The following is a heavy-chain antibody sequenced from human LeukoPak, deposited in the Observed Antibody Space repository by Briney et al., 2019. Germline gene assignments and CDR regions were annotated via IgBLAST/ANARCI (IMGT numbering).Heavy chain of an antibody. CDR3: AKAHTSSYYYFHS. CDR1: GFTFSDYY. V-gene: IGHV3-11*03. J-gene: IGHJ4*02. D-gene: IGHD2-2*01. Sequence: PGGSLRLSCAASGFTFSDYYMSWIRQAPGKGLEWVSYISSSSSYTNYADSVKGRYTISRDNSKNTLDLQMNSLRAEDTALYYCAKAHTSSYYYFHSWGQGTLVTVSS. CDR2: ISSSSSYT.